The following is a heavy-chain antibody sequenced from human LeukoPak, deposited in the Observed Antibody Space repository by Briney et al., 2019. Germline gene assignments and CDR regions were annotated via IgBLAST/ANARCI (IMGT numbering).Heavy chain of an antibody. D-gene: IGHD1-26*01. CDR2: ISSSSSYI. Sequence: GGSLRLSCAASGFTFSSYNMNWVRQAPGKGLEWVSSISSSSSYIYYTDSVKGRFTISRDNAKNSLYLQMNSLRAEDTALYYCARDRLYVGELPRNDAFDIWGQGTMVTVSS. V-gene: IGHV3-21*04. J-gene: IGHJ3*02. CDR1: GFTFSSYN. CDR3: ARDRLYVGELPRNDAFDI.